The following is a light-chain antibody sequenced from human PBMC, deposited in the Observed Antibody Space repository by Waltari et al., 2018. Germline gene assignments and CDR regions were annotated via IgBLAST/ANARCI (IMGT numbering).Light chain of an antibody. Sequence: SYVLTQPPSVSVAPGQTARIACGGNNIASKSVHWYQQKPGQAPVLVVYDDSDRPSGIPRRFSGSNVGNTATLTISRVEAGDEADYSCQVWDSSSDHRYVFGTGTKVTVL. V-gene: IGLV3-21*02. CDR1: NIASKS. CDR3: QVWDSSSDHRYV. J-gene: IGLJ1*01. CDR2: DDS.